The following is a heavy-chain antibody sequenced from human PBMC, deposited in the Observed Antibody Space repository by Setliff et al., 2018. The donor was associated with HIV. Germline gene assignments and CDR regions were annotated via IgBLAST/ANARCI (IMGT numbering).Heavy chain of an antibody. V-gene: IGHV1-69*13. CDR1: GGTFSSYA. CDR3: ARFQRDILRSYGMDV. J-gene: IGHJ6*02. CDR2: VIALFGTQ. Sequence: SVKVSCKASGGTFSSYAISWVRQAPGQGLEWMGGVIALFGTQNYIQKFQGRVTIIADESTSTVELTRLRYEDTAVYYCARFQRDILRSYGMDVWGQGTTVTVSS.